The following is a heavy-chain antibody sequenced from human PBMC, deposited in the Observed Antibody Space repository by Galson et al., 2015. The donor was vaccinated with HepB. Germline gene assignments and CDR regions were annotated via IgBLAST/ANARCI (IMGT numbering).Heavy chain of an antibody. CDR2: PSSNAGST. J-gene: IGHJ4*02. Sequence: ALSISCAAAEFSFSSSAMHGVGQASLKAVEYVSAPSSNAGSTHYADSLKGRFTISRDNSKNTLYLQMSSLRAEDTAVYYCVVRFSYGEYWGQGTLVTVSS. V-gene: IGHV3-64D*06. CDR1: EFSFSSSA. D-gene: IGHD3-16*01. CDR3: VVRFSYGEY.